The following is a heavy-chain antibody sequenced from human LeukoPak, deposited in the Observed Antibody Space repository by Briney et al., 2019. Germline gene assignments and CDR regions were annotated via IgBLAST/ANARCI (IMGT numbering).Heavy chain of an antibody. D-gene: IGHD3-22*01. V-gene: IGHV1-2*02. CDR3: ARASYYYDSSGYPGYYFDY. J-gene: IGHJ4*02. Sequence: ASVKVSCKASGYTFTDYYMHWVRQAPGQGLEWMGWINPNSGGTNYAQKFQGRVTMTRDTSISTAYMELSRLRPDDTAVYYCARASYYYDSSGYPGYYFDYWGQGTLVTVSS. CDR1: GYTFTDYY. CDR2: INPNSGGT.